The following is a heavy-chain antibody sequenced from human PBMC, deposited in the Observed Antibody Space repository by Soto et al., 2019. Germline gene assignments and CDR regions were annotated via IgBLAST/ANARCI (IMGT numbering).Heavy chain of an antibody. CDR2: IGGSGRTT. CDR1: AFTFNNYA. V-gene: IGHV3-23*01. D-gene: IGHD3-22*01. CDR3: AKSRYSDSSGDFYDY. J-gene: IGHJ4*02. Sequence: EVQLLESGGGLVQPGGSLSLSCAASAFTFNNYAMSWVRQAPGKGLEWVSGIGGSGRTTYYADSVKGQFTISRDNSNNTMFLQMNSRRAEDTAVYYCAKSRYSDSSGDFYDYWGQGTLVTVSS.